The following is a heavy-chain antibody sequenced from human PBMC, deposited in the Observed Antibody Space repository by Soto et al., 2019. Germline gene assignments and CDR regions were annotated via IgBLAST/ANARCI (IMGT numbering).Heavy chain of an antibody. CDR1: GYTFTSYG. D-gene: IGHD6-13*01. Sequence: ASVKVSCKASGYTFTSYGISWVRQAPGQGLEWMGWISAYNGNTNYAQKLQGRVTMTTDTSTSTAYMELRGLRSDDTAVYYCARGRPFIAAAGTSFDYWGQGTQVTVSS. CDR3: ARGRPFIAAAGTSFDY. J-gene: IGHJ4*02. V-gene: IGHV1-18*01. CDR2: ISAYNGNT.